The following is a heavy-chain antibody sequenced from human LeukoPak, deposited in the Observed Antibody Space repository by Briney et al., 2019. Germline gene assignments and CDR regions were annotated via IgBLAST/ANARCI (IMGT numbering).Heavy chain of an antibody. CDR1: GGTFSSYA. V-gene: IGHV1-69*13. CDR3: ARDLSASSSWYFNYYYYGMDV. CDR2: IIHIFGTA. D-gene: IGHD6-13*01. Sequence: ASVKVSCKASGGTFSSYANSWVRQAPGQGLEWMGGIIHIFGTANYAQKFQGRVTITADESTSTAYMELSSLRSEDTAVYYCARDLSASSSWYFNYYYYGMDVWGQGTTVTVSS. J-gene: IGHJ6*02.